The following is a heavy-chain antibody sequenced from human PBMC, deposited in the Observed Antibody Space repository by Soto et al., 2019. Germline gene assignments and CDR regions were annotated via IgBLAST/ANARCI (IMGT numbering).Heavy chain of an antibody. Sequence: SVKVSCKASGGTFSSYTISWVRQAPGQGLEWMGRIIPILGIANYAQKFQGRVTMTGDKSTSTAYMELSRLRSEDTAVYYCARDSGRYTIFGVVTLDAFDIWGQGTMVTVSS. D-gene: IGHD3-3*01. V-gene: IGHV1-69*04. J-gene: IGHJ3*02. CDR3: ARDSGRYTIFGVVTLDAFDI. CDR2: IIPILGIA. CDR1: GGTFSSYT.